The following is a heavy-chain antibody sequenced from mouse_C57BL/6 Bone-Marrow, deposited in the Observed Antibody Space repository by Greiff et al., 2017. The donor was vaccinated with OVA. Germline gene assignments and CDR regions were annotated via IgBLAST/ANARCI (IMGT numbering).Heavy chain of an antibody. CDR2: ISSGGSYT. CDR1: GFTFSSYG. Sequence: EVQLVESGGDLVKPGGSLKLSCAASGFTFSSYGMSWVRQTPDKRLEWVATISSGGSYTYYPDSVKGRFTISRDNAKNTLYLQMSSLKSEDTAMYYCARHGYTAMDYWGQGTSVTVSS. V-gene: IGHV5-6*01. CDR3: ARHGYTAMDY. J-gene: IGHJ4*01.